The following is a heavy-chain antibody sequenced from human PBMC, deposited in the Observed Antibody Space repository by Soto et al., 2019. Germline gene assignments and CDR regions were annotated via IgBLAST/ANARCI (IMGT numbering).Heavy chain of an antibody. CDR1: GGSISSGGYY. J-gene: IGHJ4*02. Sequence: SETLSLTCTVSGGSISSGGYYWSWIRQHPGKGLEWIGYIYYSGSTYYNPSLKSRVTISVDTSKNQFSLKLSSVTAADTAVYYCAREAPRGGADYWGQGTLVTVSS. D-gene: IGHD3-16*01. V-gene: IGHV4-31*03. CDR3: AREAPRGGADY. CDR2: IYYSGST.